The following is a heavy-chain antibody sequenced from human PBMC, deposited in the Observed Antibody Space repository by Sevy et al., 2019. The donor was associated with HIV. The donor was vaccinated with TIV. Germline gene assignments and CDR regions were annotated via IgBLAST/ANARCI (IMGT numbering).Heavy chain of an antibody. Sequence: GGSLRLSCAASGFTFSSYWMSWVRQAPGKGLEWVANIRQDGSEKYYVDSVKGRFTISRDNAKNPLYLQMNSLRAEDTAVYYCAREQVLGYCDWGFDPWGQGTLVTVSS. V-gene: IGHV3-7*01. CDR2: IRQDGSEK. CDR1: GFTFSSYW. CDR3: AREQVLGYCDWGFDP. D-gene: IGHD3-9*01. J-gene: IGHJ5*02.